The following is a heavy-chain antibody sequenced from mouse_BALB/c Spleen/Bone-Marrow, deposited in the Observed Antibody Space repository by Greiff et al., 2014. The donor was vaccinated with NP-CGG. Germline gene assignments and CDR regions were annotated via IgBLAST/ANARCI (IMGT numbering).Heavy chain of an antibody. D-gene: IGHD4-1*01. Sequence: VQLQQSGAELVKPGASVKLSCTAFGFNIKDTYMHWVKQRPEQGLEWIGRIDPANGNTKYDPKFQGKATITADTSSNTAYLQLSSLTSEGTAVYYCARWEYYAMDYWGQGTSVTVSS. V-gene: IGHV14-3*02. CDR3: ARWEYYAMDY. J-gene: IGHJ4*01. CDR2: IDPANGNT. CDR1: GFNIKDTY.